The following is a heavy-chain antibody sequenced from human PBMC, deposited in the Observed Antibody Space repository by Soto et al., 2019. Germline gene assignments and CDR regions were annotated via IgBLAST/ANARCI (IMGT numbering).Heavy chain of an antibody. CDR2: IFSGGST. J-gene: IGHJ4*02. CDR1: GFTVSSNY. D-gene: IGHD3-3*01. CDR3: ARGWSGYIDY. V-gene: IGHV3-53*01. Sequence: GGSLRLSCAASGFTVSSNYMSWVRQAPGKGLEWVSIIFSGGSTYYADSVKGRFTISRDSSTNTLYLHMHSLRADDTAMYYCARGWSGYIDYWGQGTLVTVSS.